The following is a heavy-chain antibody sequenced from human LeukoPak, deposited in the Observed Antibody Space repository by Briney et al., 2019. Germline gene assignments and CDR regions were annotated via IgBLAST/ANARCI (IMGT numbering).Heavy chain of an antibody. Sequence: SQTLSLTCTVSGGSISSGSYYWSWIRQPAGKGLEWIGRIYTSGSTNYNPSLKSRVTISVDTSKNQFSLKLSSVTAADTAVYYCASFQITGDAAFDIWGQGTMVTVSS. V-gene: IGHV4-61*02. J-gene: IGHJ3*02. CDR2: IYTSGST. CDR1: GGSISSGSYY. D-gene: IGHD7-27*01. CDR3: ASFQITGDAAFDI.